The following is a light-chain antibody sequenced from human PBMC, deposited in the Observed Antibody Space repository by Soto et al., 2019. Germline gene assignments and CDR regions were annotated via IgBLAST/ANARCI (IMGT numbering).Light chain of an antibody. V-gene: IGKV3-15*01. J-gene: IGKJ4*01. CDR1: QDVRSN. CDR3: QQYIRWPLT. CDR2: GAS. Sequence: EMVVTQSPATLSVSPGGRATLSCRASQDVRSNLAWYQQKPGQAPSLLIYGASTRATGTPARFSGSGSGTGFTVTISSLESEDYAVYFCQQYIRWPLTFGGGTKVDIK.